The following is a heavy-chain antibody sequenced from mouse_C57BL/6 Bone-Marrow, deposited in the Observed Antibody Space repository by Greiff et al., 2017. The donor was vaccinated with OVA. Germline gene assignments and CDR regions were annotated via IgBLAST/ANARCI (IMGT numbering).Heavy chain of an antibody. J-gene: IGHJ3*01. CDR1: GYSITSGYY. CDR2: ISYDGSN. D-gene: IGHD2-5*01. V-gene: IGHV3-6*01. CDR3: ARGHSNYVAY. Sequence: EVKLQESGPGLVKPSQSLSLTCSVTGYSITSGYYWNWIRQFPGNKLEWMGYISYDGSNNYNPSLKNRISITRDTSKNQFFLKLNSVTTEDTATYDCARGHSNYVAYWGQGTLVTVSA.